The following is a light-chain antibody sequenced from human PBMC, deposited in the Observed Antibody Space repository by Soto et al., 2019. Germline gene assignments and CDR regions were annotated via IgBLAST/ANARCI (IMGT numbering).Light chain of an antibody. J-gene: IGLJ1*01. CDR3: SSYTSSSTPVYV. Sequence: QSVLTQPASVSGSPGQSITISCTGTSSDVGGYNYVSWYQQHPGKAPKLMIYDVSNRPSGVSNRFSGSKSGNTASLTISGLQAEDEADYYCSSYTSSSTPVYVIGTGTKVTVL. CDR1: SSDVGGYNY. V-gene: IGLV2-14*01. CDR2: DVS.